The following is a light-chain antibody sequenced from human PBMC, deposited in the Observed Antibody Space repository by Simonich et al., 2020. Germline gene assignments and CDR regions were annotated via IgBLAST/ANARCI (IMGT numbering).Light chain of an antibody. CDR2: EVS. CDR3: MQSILLPLT. V-gene: IGKV2D-29*02. Sequence: DIVMTQTPLSLSVTPGQPASISCKSSQSLLHRAGKTYLYWYLLTPSQSPQLLIYEVSNRFSGEPGRVSGRRAGTDFTLKISRVEAEDVGVYYSMQSILLPLTFGGGTKVEIK. J-gene: IGKJ4*01. CDR1: QSLLHRAGKTY.